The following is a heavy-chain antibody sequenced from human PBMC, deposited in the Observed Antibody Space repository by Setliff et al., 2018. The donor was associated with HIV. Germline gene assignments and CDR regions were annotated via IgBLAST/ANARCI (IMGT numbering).Heavy chain of an antibody. J-gene: IGHJ4*02. V-gene: IGHV4-39*07. CDR3: ARELFGSGWYADS. CDR2: IYYSGSA. D-gene: IGHD6-19*01. Sequence: PSETLSLTCTVSRDSIRNGAYYWGWIRQPPGKGLEWIGSIYYSGSAYYNPSFKSRVTLSVDTSENQFSLKLSSVTAADTAVYYCARELFGSGWYADSWGQGTLVTVSS. CDR1: RDSIRNGAYY.